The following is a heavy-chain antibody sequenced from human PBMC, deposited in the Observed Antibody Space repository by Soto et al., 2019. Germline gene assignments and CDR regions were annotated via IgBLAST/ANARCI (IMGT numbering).Heavy chain of an antibody. Sequence: LXLXCTASGFSFDDXPMHWVRQAPGKGLECVSGISWNSDNICYADSVKGLFTISRDNAKNSFYLQMNSLRAEDTAFYYGAKQSRGTARLFDYWGQGILVTVSS. CDR1: GFSFDDXP. CDR2: ISWNSDNI. D-gene: IGHD2-2*01. V-gene: IGHV3-9*01. CDR3: AKQSRGTARLFDY. J-gene: IGHJ4*02.